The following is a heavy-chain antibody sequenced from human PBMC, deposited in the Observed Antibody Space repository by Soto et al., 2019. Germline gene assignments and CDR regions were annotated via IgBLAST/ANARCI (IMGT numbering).Heavy chain of an antibody. CDR1: GGSISSYY. V-gene: IGHV4-59*01. Sequence: SETLSLTCTVSGGSISSYYWSWIRQPPGKGLEWIGYIYYSGSTNYNPPLKSRVTISVDTSKNQFSLKLSSVTAADTAVYYCASGSGYSYGLDVWGKGTTVTVSS. CDR3: ASGSGYSYGLDV. CDR2: IYYSGST. D-gene: IGHD5-18*01. J-gene: IGHJ6*04.